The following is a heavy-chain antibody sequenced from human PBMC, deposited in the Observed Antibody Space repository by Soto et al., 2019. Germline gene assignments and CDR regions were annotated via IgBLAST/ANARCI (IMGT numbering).Heavy chain of an antibody. CDR3: ARGGQDFWSGPFDY. Sequence: SETLSLTCTVSGCSISNYFCNWIRQPAGKGLEWIGRIDNSGSTNYNPSLKSRITMSADTSRNQFSLKLNSVTAADTAVYYCARGGQDFWSGPFDYWGQGALVTVSS. CDR1: GCSISNYF. D-gene: IGHD3-3*01. J-gene: IGHJ4*02. CDR2: IDNSGST. V-gene: IGHV4-4*07.